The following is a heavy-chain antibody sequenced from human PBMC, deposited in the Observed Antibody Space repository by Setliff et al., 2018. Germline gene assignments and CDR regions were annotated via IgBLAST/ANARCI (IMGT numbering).Heavy chain of an antibody. CDR2: INPGGGST. CDR3: TRSRAPRVVLAADFDF. D-gene: IGHD3-16*01. J-gene: IGHJ4*02. Sequence: ASVKVSCKASGYTFTSYNLNWVRQAPGQGLEWMGMINPGGGSTTYAQKFQSRVTMTRDTSTSTVYMELSSLRSEDTAVYFCTRSRAPRVVLAADFDFWGQGTLVTVSS. V-gene: IGHV1-46*01. CDR1: GYTFTSYN.